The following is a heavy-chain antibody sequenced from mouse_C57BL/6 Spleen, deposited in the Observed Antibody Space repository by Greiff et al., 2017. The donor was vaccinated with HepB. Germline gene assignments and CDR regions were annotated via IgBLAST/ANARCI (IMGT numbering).Heavy chain of an antibody. CDR1: GYAFSSYW. Sequence: VNVVESGAELVKPGASVKISCKASGYAFSSYWMNWVKQRPGKGLEWIGQIYPGDGDTNYNGKFKGKATLTADKSSSTAYMQLSSLTSEDSAVYFCARSGSSGTFAYWGQGTLVTVSA. CDR2: IYPGDGDT. CDR3: ARSGSSGTFAY. V-gene: IGHV1-80*01. J-gene: IGHJ3*01. D-gene: IGHD3-2*02.